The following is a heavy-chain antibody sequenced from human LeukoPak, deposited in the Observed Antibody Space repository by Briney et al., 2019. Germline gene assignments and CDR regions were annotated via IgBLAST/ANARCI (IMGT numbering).Heavy chain of an antibody. Sequence: SQTLSLTCTVSGGSISSGGYYWSWIRQHPGKGLEWIGYIYYSGSTYYNPSLKSRVTISVDTSKDQFSLKLSSVAAADTAVYYCARATPYSAYYYYYMDVWGKGTTVTVSS. J-gene: IGHJ6*03. CDR3: ARATPYSAYYYYYMDV. CDR2: IYYSGST. D-gene: IGHD2-15*01. V-gene: IGHV4-31*03. CDR1: GGSISSGGYY.